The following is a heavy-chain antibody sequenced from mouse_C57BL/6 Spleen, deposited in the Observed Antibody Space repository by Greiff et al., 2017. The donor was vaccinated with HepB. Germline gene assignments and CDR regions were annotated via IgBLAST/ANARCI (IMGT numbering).Heavy chain of an antibody. CDR1: GFNIKDYY. J-gene: IGHJ1*03. CDR3: ARRVGYDYAGDFDV. Sequence: EVQLQQSGAELVRPGASVKLSCTASGFNIKDYYMHWVKQRPEQGLEWIGRIDPEDGDTEYAPKFQGKATMTADTSSNTAYLQLSSLTSEDSAVYYCARRVGYDYAGDFDVWGTGTTVTVSS. CDR2: IDPEDGDT. D-gene: IGHD2-4*01. V-gene: IGHV14-1*01.